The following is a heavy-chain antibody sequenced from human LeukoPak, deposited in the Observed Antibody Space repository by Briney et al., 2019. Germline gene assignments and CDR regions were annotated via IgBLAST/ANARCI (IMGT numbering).Heavy chain of an antibody. J-gene: IGHJ4*02. CDR2: IWYDGSNK. Sequence: GGSLRLSCAASGFTFSSYGMHWVRQAPGKGLEWVAVIWYDGSNKYYADSVKGRFTISRDNSKNTLYLQMNRLRAEDTAVYYCAKDTYSYDSSGSAVDYWGQGTLVTVSS. V-gene: IGHV3-33*06. CDR1: GFTFSSYG. D-gene: IGHD3-22*01. CDR3: AKDTYSYDSSGSAVDY.